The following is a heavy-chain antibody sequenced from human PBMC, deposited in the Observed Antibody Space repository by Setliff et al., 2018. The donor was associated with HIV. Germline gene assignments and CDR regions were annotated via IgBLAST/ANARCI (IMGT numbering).Heavy chain of an antibody. CDR1: AQTFTGYY. Sequence: ASVKVSCKASAQTFTGYYVHWVRQAPGQGLEWMGWINPNNGGTNYAQKFQGRVTMERDTSFTTVYMELNSLRSDDTAVYFCARGSSWYAPFDYWGQGTLVTVSS. CDR3: ARGSSWYAPFDY. V-gene: IGHV1-2*02. CDR2: INPNNGGT. J-gene: IGHJ4*02. D-gene: IGHD6-13*01.